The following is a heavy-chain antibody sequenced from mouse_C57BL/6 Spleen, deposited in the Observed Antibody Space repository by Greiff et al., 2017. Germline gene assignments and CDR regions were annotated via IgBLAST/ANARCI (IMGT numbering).Heavy chain of an antibody. Sequence: VQLLQPGAELVKPGASVKLSCKASGYTFTSYWMHWVKQRPGQGLEWIGMIHPNSGSTNYNEKFKSKATLTVNNSSSTAYMQLSSLTSDDSAVYYCAREGGTYDGYHYFDYWGQGTTLTVSS. J-gene: IGHJ2*01. CDR2: IHPNSGST. CDR3: AREGGTYDGYHYFDY. D-gene: IGHD2-3*01. V-gene: IGHV1-64*01. CDR1: GYTFTSYW.